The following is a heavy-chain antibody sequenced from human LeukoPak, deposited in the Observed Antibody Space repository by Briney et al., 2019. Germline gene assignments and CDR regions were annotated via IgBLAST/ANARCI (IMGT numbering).Heavy chain of an antibody. J-gene: IGHJ4*02. D-gene: IGHD3-10*01. V-gene: IGHV4-30-4*01. CDR3: ARVSFHYHSGNYGWYFDS. CDR1: GGSISSDDYY. CDR2: IHYSGST. Sequence: SENLSLTCTVSGGSISSDDYYWSWIRQPPGKGLEWIGYIHYSGSTYYNPSLKSRVSISVDTSKNQFSLRLSSVTAADTAVYYCARVSFHYHSGNYGWYFDSWGQGTLVTVSS.